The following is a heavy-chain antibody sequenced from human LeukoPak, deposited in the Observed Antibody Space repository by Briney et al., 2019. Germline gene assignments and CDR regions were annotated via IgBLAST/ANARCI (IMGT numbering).Heavy chain of an antibody. V-gene: IGHV3-43D*04. CDR2: ISWDGGST. CDR1: GFTFDDYA. Sequence: TGGSLGLSCAASGFTFDDYAMHWVRQAPGKGLEWVSLISWDGGSTYYADSVKGRFTISRDNSKNSLYLQMNSLRAEDTALYYCAKVAVTTDAFDIWGQGTMVTVSS. CDR3: AKVAVTTDAFDI. D-gene: IGHD4-17*01. J-gene: IGHJ3*02.